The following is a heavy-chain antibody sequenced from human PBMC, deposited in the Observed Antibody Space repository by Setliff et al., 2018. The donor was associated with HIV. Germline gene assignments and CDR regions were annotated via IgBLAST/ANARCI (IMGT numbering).Heavy chain of an antibody. Sequence: SETLSLTCTVSGGSISSGSYYWSWVRQPAGKGLEWIGRIYISGSTNYNPSLKSRVAISVDTSKSQFSLRLTSVTAADTAVYYCARERGWPPDYYYGMDVWGQGTTVTVSS. D-gene: IGHD2-15*01. CDR3: ARERGWPPDYYYGMDV. CDR2: IYISGST. V-gene: IGHV4-61*02. J-gene: IGHJ6*02. CDR1: GGSISSGSYY.